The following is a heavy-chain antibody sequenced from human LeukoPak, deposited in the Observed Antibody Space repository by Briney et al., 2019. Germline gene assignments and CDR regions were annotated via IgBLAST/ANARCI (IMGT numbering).Heavy chain of an antibody. D-gene: IGHD1-26*01. J-gene: IGHJ4*02. Sequence: SETLSLTCTVSVCSISSDYGSWLRQPPGKGLEWIGYIYYIGSTNYNPSLKSRITISVDTSKSHFSLKLSSVTAADTAVYYCARVVGATGSSDYWGQGTLVTVSS. CDR3: ARVVGATGSSDY. CDR1: VCSISSDY. CDR2: IYYIGST. V-gene: IGHV4-59*01.